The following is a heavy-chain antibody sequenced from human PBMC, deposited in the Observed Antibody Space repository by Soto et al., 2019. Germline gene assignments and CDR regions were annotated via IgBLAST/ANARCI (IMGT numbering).Heavy chain of an antibody. J-gene: IGHJ4*02. D-gene: IGHD2-15*01. V-gene: IGHV4-39*01. CDR1: GGSISSSSYY. Sequence: SETLSLTCTVSGGSISSSSYYWGWIRQPPGKGLEWIGSIYYSGSTYYNPSLKSRVTISVDTSKIQFSLKLSSVTAADTAVYYCARLNGYCSGGSCYSGSSYFDYWGQGTLVTVSS. CDR3: ARLNGYCSGGSCYSGSSYFDY. CDR2: IYYSGST.